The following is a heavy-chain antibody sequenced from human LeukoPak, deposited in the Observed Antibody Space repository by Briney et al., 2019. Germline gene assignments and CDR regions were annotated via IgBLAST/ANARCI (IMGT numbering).Heavy chain of an antibody. J-gene: IGHJ4*02. CDR2: INHSGST. CDR3: ARDLYDPDSSGYYEF. CDR1: GGSFSGYY. Sequence: SETLSLTCAVYGGSFSGYYWSWVRQPPGKGLEWIGEINHSGSTNYNPAPQRRVTISVEKTKNQSSLKLSSVTAADTAVYYCARDLYDPDSSGYYEFWGEGTLLTVSS. V-gene: IGHV4-34*01. D-gene: IGHD3-22*01.